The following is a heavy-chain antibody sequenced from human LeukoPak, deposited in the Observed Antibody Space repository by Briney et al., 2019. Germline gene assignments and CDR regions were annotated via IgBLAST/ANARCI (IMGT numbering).Heavy chain of an antibody. D-gene: IGHD3-9*01. J-gene: IGHJ3*02. V-gene: IGHV4-39*01. Sequence: SETLSLTCTVSGGSISSSSYYWGWIRQPPGKGLEWIGSMYYSGSTYYNQSLKSRVTISVDTSKNQFSLKLSSVTAADTAVYYCARHGNAILAPDGFDIWGQGTMVTVSS. CDR2: MYYSGST. CDR1: GGSISSSSYY. CDR3: ARHGNAILAPDGFDI.